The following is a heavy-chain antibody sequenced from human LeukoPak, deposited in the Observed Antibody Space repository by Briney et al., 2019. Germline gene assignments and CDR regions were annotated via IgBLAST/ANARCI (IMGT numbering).Heavy chain of an antibody. CDR3: ARDGSAWSRDY. D-gene: IGHD3-10*01. Sequence: GGSLRLPFAASGFTFSTTGMTWVRQAPGKGLEWVSTISFRSDTYFPDSLKGRFTVSRDNAKNSVFLQMSSLRAEDTAVYYCARDGSAWSRDYWGQGTLVTVSS. J-gene: IGHJ4*02. CDR2: ISFRSDT. V-gene: IGHV3-21*01. CDR1: GFTFSTTG.